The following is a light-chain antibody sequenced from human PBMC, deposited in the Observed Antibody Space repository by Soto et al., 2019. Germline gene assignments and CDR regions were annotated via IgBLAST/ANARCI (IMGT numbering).Light chain of an antibody. V-gene: IGKV3-15*01. Sequence: EKVMTQSPATLSVSPGERATLSCRASQNVKTRLAWYQQKPGQAPRLLIYDAFTRDTGIPARFSGSASGTESTLTISSLQSEDFAVYYCQQYDQWPLTCGGGTKVEIK. CDR2: DAF. J-gene: IGKJ4*01. CDR1: QNVKTR. CDR3: QQYDQWPLT.